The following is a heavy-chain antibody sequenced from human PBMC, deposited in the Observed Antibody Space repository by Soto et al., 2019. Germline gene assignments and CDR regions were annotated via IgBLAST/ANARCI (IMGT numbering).Heavy chain of an antibody. CDR2: IIPISGTT. CDR1: GGTFSNHA. CDR3: ARGPDRSGFYLFDY. D-gene: IGHD3-22*01. V-gene: IGHV1-69*01. J-gene: IGHJ4*02. Sequence: QVQLVQSGAEVRIPGSSVKVSCKASGGTFSNHAISWVRQAPGQGPEWMGGIIPISGTTNYAQKVQGRVTITADESMTTAYMELSSRRYEDTAVYYCARGPDRSGFYLFDYWGQGPLVTVSS.